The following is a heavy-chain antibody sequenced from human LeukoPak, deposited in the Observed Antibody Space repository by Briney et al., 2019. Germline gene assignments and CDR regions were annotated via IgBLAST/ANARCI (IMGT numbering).Heavy chain of an antibody. V-gene: IGHV3-30*02. Sequence: GGSLRLSCAASRFTFSRSGMHWVRQAPGKGLEWVTFIGYDGSKIYYADSVRGRFTISRDNSKNTLYLQVNSLRAEDTAVYYCAKEGRGGFDIWGQGTKVTVSS. J-gene: IGHJ3*02. CDR2: IGYDGSKI. D-gene: IGHD3-16*01. CDR3: AKEGRGGFDI. CDR1: RFTFSRSG.